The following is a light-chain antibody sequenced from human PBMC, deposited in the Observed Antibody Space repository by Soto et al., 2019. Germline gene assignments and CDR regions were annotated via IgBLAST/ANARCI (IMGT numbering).Light chain of an antibody. CDR3: TARTTSTTMV. CDR1: SSDIGAYNF. V-gene: IGLV2-14*03. J-gene: IGLJ2*01. Sequence: QSVLTQPASVSGSPGQSITISCTGTSSDIGAYNFVSWYQQHPGKAPKLMLYDVNIRPSGVSNRFSGSKSGNTASLTISGLQAEDEDDYYTTARTTSTTMVVGGGTK. CDR2: DVN.